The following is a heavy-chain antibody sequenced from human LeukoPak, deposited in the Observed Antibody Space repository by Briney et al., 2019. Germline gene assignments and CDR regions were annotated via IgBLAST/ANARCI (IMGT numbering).Heavy chain of an antibody. Sequence: ASVKVSCKASGYTFTSYDINWVRQATGQGLEWMGWMSPNSGNTGYAQKFQGRVTMTRNTSISTAYMELSSLRSEDTAVYYCARYPEYYDFWSGYYSYYYYGMDVWGQGTTVTVSS. V-gene: IGHV1-8*01. J-gene: IGHJ6*02. CDR2: MSPNSGNT. CDR1: GYTFTSYD. D-gene: IGHD3-3*01. CDR3: ARYPEYYDFWSGYYSYYYYGMDV.